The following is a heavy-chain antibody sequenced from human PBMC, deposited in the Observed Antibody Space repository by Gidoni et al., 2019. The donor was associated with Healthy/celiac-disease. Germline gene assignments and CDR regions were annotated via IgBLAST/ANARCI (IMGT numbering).Heavy chain of an antibody. CDR3: ASSIVVVVAATHGAFDI. CDR1: GGSISSGGYS. J-gene: IGHJ3*02. D-gene: IGHD2-15*01. Sequence: QLQLQESGPGLVKPSQTLSLTCAVSGGSISSGGYSWSWIRQPPGKGLEWIGYIYHSGSTYYNPSLKSRVTISVDRSKNQFSLKLSSVTAADTAVYYCASSIVVVVAATHGAFDIWGQGTMVTVAS. CDR2: IYHSGST. V-gene: IGHV4-30-2*01.